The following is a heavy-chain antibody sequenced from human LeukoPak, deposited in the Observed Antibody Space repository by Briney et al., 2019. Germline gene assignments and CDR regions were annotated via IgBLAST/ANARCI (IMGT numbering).Heavy chain of an antibody. Sequence: GGSLRLSCAASGFTVSSSYMSWVRQAPGKGLEWVSVIYSGGNTYYADSVEGRFAISRDISKNTLYLQMNSLRAEDTAVYYCARGDDSGYYDYFDYWGQGALVTVSS. D-gene: IGHD3-22*01. CDR1: GFTVSSSY. CDR2: IYSGGNT. J-gene: IGHJ4*02. CDR3: ARGDDSGYYDYFDY. V-gene: IGHV3-53*01.